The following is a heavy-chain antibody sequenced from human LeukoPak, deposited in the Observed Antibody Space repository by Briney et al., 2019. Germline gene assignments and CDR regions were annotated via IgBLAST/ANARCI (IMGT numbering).Heavy chain of an antibody. CDR1: GFTFSSYA. Sequence: GGSLRLSCAASGFTFSSYAMSWVRQAPGKGLEWVSAISGSGGSTYYADPVKGRFTISRDNSKNTLYLQMNSLRAEDTAVYYCAKAVLIWFGELSAAYYFDYWGQGTLVTVSS. D-gene: IGHD3-10*01. J-gene: IGHJ4*02. V-gene: IGHV3-23*01. CDR3: AKAVLIWFGELSAAYYFDY. CDR2: ISGSGGST.